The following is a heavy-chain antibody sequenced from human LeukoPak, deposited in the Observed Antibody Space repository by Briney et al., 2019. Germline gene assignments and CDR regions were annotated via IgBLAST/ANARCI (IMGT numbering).Heavy chain of an antibody. CDR3: ARDLKYLIGYSVYEVIDY. CDR1: GYTFSYD. Sequence: ASVKVSCKASGYTFSYDINWVRQATGQGLEWMGWMNPNSGNTGYAPKFQGRVTMTRNTSISTVYMELSSLRSDDTAVYYCARDLKYLIGYSVYEVIDYWGQGTLVTVSS. D-gene: IGHD5/OR15-5a*01. CDR2: MNPNSGNT. J-gene: IGHJ4*02. V-gene: IGHV1-8*01.